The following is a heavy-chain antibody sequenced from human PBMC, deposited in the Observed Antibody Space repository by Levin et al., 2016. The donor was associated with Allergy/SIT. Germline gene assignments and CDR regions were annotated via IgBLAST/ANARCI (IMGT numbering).Heavy chain of an antibody. Sequence: ASVKVSCKASGYTFTSYGISWVRQAPGQGLEWMGWISAYNGNTNYAQKLQGRVTMTTDTSTSTAYMELRSLRSDDTAVYYCARGRVWEQQLVPFDYWGQGTLVTVSS. V-gene: IGHV1-18*01. CDR3: ARGRVWEQQLVPFDY. CDR2: ISAYNGNT. D-gene: IGHD6-13*01. J-gene: IGHJ4*02. CDR1: GYTFTSYG.